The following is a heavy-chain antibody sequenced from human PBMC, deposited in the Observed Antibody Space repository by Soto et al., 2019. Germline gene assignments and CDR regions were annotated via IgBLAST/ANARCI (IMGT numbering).Heavy chain of an antibody. J-gene: IGHJ4*02. CDR2: IRVNNGYT. Sequence: QVQLVQSGAEVKKPGASVKVSCKASGYTFTNSGFSWVRQAPGQGLEWVGWIRVNNGYTHFAHKLQGRVTMTTDTWRSKGFLELRSGRSDATAVYYCAGDHGDGDFGVHYGGQGTLITVSS. V-gene: IGHV1-18*01. D-gene: IGHD2-21*01. CDR1: GYTFTNSG. CDR3: AGDHGDGDFGVHY.